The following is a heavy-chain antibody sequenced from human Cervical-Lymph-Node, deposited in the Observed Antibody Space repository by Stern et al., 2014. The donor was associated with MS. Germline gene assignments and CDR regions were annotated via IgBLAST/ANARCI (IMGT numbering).Heavy chain of an antibody. CDR3: ASLGSGSGYRIGS. CDR2: MDPKTGNT. V-gene: IGHV1-8*01. D-gene: IGHD6-19*01. J-gene: IGHJ4*02. Sequence: VQLVQSGAELKKPGASVRVSCKASGYTFTNYDINWVRQATGQGLEWMGWMDPKTGNTGYGQKFHGRVTMTRDTSMNTAYMELSSLTSEDTAVYYCASLGSGSGYRIGSWGQGTLVTVSS. CDR1: GYTFTNYD.